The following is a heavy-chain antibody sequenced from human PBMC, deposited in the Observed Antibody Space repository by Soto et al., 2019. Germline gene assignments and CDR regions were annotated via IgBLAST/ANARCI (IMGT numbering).Heavy chain of an antibody. J-gene: IGHJ4*02. CDR1: GCTFTSYY. CDR2: INPSGGST. Sequence: ASVKVSCKASGCTFTSYYMHWVRQAPGQGLEWMGIINPSGGSTSYAQKFQGRVTMTRDTSTSTVYMELSSRRSEDTAVYYCARDRNYDFWSGYSLPYYFDYWGQGTLVTVSS. D-gene: IGHD3-3*01. V-gene: IGHV1-46*01. CDR3: ARDRNYDFWSGYSLPYYFDY.